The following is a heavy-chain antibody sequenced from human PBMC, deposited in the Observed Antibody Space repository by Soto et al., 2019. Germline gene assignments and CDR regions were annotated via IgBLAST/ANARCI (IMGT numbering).Heavy chain of an antibody. D-gene: IGHD4-17*01. V-gene: IGHV4-39*01. Sequence: QLQLQESGPGLVKPSETLSLTCTVSGGSVSSDSYNWDWIRQPPGKGLEWIGTIYYSGSTDYNPSLKSLVTLSEDTSNNQCSLKVTAVTAADTAVYYCARFYGNACDIWGRGATVTVS. CDR2: IYYSGST. CDR3: ARFYGNACDI. J-gene: IGHJ3*02. CDR1: GGSVSSDSYN.